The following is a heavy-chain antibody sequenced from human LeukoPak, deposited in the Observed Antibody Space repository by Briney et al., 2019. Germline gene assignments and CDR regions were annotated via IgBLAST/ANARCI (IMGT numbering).Heavy chain of an antibody. D-gene: IGHD3-3*01. CDR3: AKDLGFWVYMDV. Sequence: GGSLRLSCAASGFTFSSYGMHWVRKAPGKGLEWVAFIRYDGSNKYYADSVKGRFTISRDNSKNTLYLQMNSLRAEDTAVYYCAKDLGFWVYMDVWGKGTTVTVSS. J-gene: IGHJ6*03. CDR2: IRYDGSNK. V-gene: IGHV3-30*02. CDR1: GFTFSSYG.